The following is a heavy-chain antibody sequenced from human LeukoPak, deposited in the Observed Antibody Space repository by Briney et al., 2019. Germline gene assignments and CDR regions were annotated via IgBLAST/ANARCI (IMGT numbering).Heavy chain of an antibody. V-gene: IGHV1-18*01. CDR1: GYTFTSYG. Sequence: SVKVSCKASGYTFTSYGISWVRQAPGQGLEWMGWISAYNGNTNYAQKLQGRVTMTTDTSTSTAYMELRSLRSDDTAVYYCARLSLYYYDSSGYPLLPGGAFDIWGQGTMVTVSS. CDR3: ARLSLYYYDSSGYPLLPGGAFDI. D-gene: IGHD3-22*01. J-gene: IGHJ3*02. CDR2: ISAYNGNT.